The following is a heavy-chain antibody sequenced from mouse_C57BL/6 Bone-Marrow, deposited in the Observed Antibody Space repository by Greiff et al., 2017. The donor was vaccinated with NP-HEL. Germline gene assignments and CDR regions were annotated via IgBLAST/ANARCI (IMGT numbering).Heavy chain of an antibody. CDR3: VRQGFHYFDY. CDR1: GFSFNTYA. CDR2: IRSKSNNYAT. J-gene: IGHJ2*01. Sequence: VQLKQSGGGLVQPKGSLKLSCAASGFSFNTYAMNWVRQAPGKGLEWVARIRSKSNNYATYYADSVKDRFTISRDDSESMLYLQMNNLKTEDTAMYYCVRQGFHYFDYWGQGTTLTVSS. V-gene: IGHV10-1*01.